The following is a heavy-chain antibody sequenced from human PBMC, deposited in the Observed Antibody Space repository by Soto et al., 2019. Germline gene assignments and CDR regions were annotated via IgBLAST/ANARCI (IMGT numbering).Heavy chain of an antibody. CDR2: INPATGAA. Sequence: QLHLVQSGAVVKKPGASVTVSCSASGYPVTAYYMHWVRQAPGRGLEWMGGINPATGAAKYTKTFQGRATMARDTATSTVFMELSGLTSGDTAFFYCARGGGVGVAGSAAFDMWGQGTLVTVSS. J-gene: IGHJ3*02. V-gene: IGHV1-2*02. CDR1: GYPVTAYY. CDR3: ARGGGVGVAGSAAFDM. D-gene: IGHD3-3*01.